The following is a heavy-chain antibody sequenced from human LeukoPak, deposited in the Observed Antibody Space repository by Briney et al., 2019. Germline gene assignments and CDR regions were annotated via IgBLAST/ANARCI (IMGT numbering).Heavy chain of an antibody. V-gene: IGHV3-11*04. CDR1: GFTFSDYY. J-gene: IGHJ4*02. CDR3: AKGSYYDSSGSFYFDY. CDR2: ISSSGSTI. D-gene: IGHD3-22*01. Sequence: GGSLRLSCAASGFTFSDYYMSWIRQAPGKGLEWVSYISSSGSTIYYADSVKGRFTISRDNAKNTLYLQMNSLRDEDTAVYYCAKGSYYDSSGSFYFDYWGQGTLVTVSS.